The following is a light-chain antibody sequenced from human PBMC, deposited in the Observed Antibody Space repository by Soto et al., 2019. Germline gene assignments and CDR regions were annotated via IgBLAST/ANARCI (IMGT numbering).Light chain of an antibody. J-gene: IGKJ1*01. CDR2: AAS. Sequence: EVVLTPSPGTLSLSPGERATLSCRASQTVGSSYIAWYQQKPGQTPRLLIYAASSRATGVPDRFSGSGSGTDFTLTISRLEPEDFAVYYCQHYVSSSWMFGQGTKVDIK. CDR1: QTVGSSY. V-gene: IGKV3-20*01. CDR3: QHYVSSSWM.